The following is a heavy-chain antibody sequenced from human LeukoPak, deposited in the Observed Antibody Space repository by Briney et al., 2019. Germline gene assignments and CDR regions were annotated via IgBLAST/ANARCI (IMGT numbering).Heavy chain of an antibody. D-gene: IGHD1-26*01. CDR3: AREGGSYPNWFDP. Sequence: SETLSPTCTVSGGSISSYYWSWIRQPPGKGLEWIGYIYYSGSTNYNPSLKSRVTISVDTSKNQFSLKLSSVTAADTAVYYCAREGGSYPNWFDPWGQGTLVTVSS. CDR2: IYYSGST. V-gene: IGHV4-59*01. J-gene: IGHJ5*02. CDR1: GGSISSYY.